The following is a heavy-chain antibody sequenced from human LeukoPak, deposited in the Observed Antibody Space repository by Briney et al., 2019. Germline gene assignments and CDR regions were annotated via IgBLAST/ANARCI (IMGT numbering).Heavy chain of an antibody. CDR3: AKDSFLEWLSLFDY. D-gene: IGHD3-3*01. J-gene: IGHJ4*02. Sequence: ESGGSLRLSCAASGFTFSSYAMSWVRQAPGKGLEWVSAISGSGGSTYYADSVKGRFTISRDNSKNTLYLQMNSLRAEDTAVYYCAKDSFLEWLSLFDYWGQGTLVTVSS. CDR1: GFTFSSYA. V-gene: IGHV3-23*01. CDR2: ISGSGGST.